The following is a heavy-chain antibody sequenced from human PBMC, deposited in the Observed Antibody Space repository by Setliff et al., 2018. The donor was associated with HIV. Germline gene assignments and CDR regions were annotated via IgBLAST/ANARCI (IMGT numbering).Heavy chain of an antibody. Sequence: ASVKVSCKASGYTFTDYYMHWVQQAPGKGLEWMGRVDPEDGETIYAEKFQGRVTITADTSTDTAYMELSSLTSEDTAVYYCARDWVAAAGVMGDYWGQGTLVTVSS. CDR1: GYTFTDYY. D-gene: IGHD6-13*01. CDR2: VDPEDGET. V-gene: IGHV1-69-2*01. CDR3: ARDWVAAAGVMGDY. J-gene: IGHJ4*02.